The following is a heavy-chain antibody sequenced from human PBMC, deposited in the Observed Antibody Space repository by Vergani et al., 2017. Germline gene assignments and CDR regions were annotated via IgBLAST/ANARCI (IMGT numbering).Heavy chain of an antibody. V-gene: IGHV5-51*01. CDR3: ARDVGRRYCSGGSCYSAKKSYYYYYGMDV. CDR1: GYSFTSYW. Sequence: EVQLVQSGAEVKKPGESLKISCKGSGYSFTSYWIGWVRQMPGKGLEWMGIIYPGDSDTRYSPSFQGQVTISADKSISTAYLQWSSLKASDTAMYYCARDVGRRYCSGGSCYSAKKSYYYYYGMDVWGQGTTVTVSS. J-gene: IGHJ6*02. D-gene: IGHD2-15*01. CDR2: IYPGDSDT.